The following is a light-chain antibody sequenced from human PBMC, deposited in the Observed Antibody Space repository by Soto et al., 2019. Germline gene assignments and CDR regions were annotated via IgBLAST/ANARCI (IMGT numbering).Light chain of an antibody. CDR2: GAS. CDR3: QQRSKKIT. Sequence: EIVMNQSPDSLALSLGESSPLSCRASQSVFNNHIGWYQQKPGQAPRRLIFGASFRATGIPDRFSGSGSGTDFTLTISSLEPEDFAVYYCQQRSKKITFGQGPRLEIK. CDR1: QSVFNNH. V-gene: IGKV3D-20*02. J-gene: IGKJ5*01.